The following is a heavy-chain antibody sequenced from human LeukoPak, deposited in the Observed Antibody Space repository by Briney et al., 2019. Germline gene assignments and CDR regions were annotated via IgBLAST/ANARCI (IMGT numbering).Heavy chain of an antibody. V-gene: IGHV4-4*07. J-gene: IGHJ4*02. D-gene: IGHD3-22*01. CDR1: GGSISSYR. CDR2: IFHSGST. Sequence: PSETLSLTCRVSGGSISSYRWSWIRQPAGKELEWVGRIFHSGSTDYNPSLKSRVTMSVDTSKNQFSLNMTSVTAADTAVYYCAREMDSSGYYWLDYWGRGTLVTVSS. CDR3: AREMDSSGYYWLDY.